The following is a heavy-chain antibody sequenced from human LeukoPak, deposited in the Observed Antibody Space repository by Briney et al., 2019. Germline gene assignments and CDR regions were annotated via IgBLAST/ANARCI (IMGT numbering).Heavy chain of an antibody. Sequence: GGSLRLSCAASGFTFSSYWMHWVRQAPGKGLVWVSRINSDGSGTSYADSVKGRFTISRDNAKNTLYLQMNSLRAEDTAVYYCARVYSTGGYYYYGMDVWGQGTTVTVSS. V-gene: IGHV3-74*01. J-gene: IGHJ6*02. CDR2: INSDGSGT. CDR3: ARVYSTGGYYYYGMDV. D-gene: IGHD6-25*01. CDR1: GFTFSSYW.